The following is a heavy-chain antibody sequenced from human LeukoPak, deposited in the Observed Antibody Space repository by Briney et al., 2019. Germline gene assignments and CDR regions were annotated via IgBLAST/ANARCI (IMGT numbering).Heavy chain of an antibody. CDR2: ISGSGGST. V-gene: IGHV3-23*01. D-gene: IGHD3-10*01. J-gene: IGHJ6*03. CDR3: AAGGDYYYHMDV. CDR1: GFTFSSYG. Sequence: GGTLRLSCAASGFTFSSYGMSWVRQAPGKGLEWVSAISGSGGSTYYADSVKGRFTISRDNAKNSVYLQMNSLRAEDTAVYHCAAGGDYYYHMDVWGKGTTVTVSS.